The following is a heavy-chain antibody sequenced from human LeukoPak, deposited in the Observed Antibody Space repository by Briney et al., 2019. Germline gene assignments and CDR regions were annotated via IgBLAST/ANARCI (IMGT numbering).Heavy chain of an antibody. Sequence: GGSLRLSCAASGFTFSIYSMNWVRQAPGKGLEWVANIKQDGSEKYYVDSVKGRFTISRDNAKNSLYLHMNSLRAEDTAVYYCARGGSSDWYENAFDIWGQGTMVTVSS. D-gene: IGHD6-19*01. V-gene: IGHV3-7*01. CDR1: GFTFSIYS. CDR2: IKQDGSEK. CDR3: ARGGSSDWYENAFDI. J-gene: IGHJ3*02.